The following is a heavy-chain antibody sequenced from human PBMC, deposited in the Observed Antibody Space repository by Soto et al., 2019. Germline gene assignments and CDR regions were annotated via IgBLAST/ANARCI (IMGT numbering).Heavy chain of an antibody. CDR2: INHSGST. Sequence: SETLSLTCAVYGGSFSGYYWSWIRQPPGKGLEWIGEINHSGSTNYNPSLKSRVTISVDTSKNQFSLKLSSVTAADTAVYYRVGYCTNGVCYTGPYYYGMDVWGQGTTVTVSS. V-gene: IGHV4-34*01. D-gene: IGHD2-8*01. CDR3: VGYCTNGVCYTGPYYYGMDV. J-gene: IGHJ6*02. CDR1: GGSFSGYY.